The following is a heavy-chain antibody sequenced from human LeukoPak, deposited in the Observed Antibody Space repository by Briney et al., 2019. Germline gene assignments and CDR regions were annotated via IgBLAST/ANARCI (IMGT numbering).Heavy chain of an antibody. CDR2: ISSSGSRR. V-gene: IGHV3-48*03. D-gene: IGHD3-3*02. Sequence: PGGSLRLSCAASGITVSSYEMNWVRQAPGKGLEWVSYISSSGSRRYYADSVKGRFTISRDNAKNSLYLQMNSLRAEDTAVYYCARDLDGHFNYWGQGTLVTVSS. J-gene: IGHJ4*02. CDR1: GITVSSYE. CDR3: ARDLDGHFNY.